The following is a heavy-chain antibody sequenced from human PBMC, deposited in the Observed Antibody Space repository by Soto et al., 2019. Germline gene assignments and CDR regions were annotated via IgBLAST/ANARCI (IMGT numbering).Heavy chain of an antibody. Sequence: EVQLVESGGGLIQPGGSLRLSCAASGFTVRSNYMTWVRQAPGKGLEWVSVVYSGGSTYYADSVKGRFTISRDNSKNTLYLQMNSLRAEDTAVYYCARDADYYFDYWGQGTLVTVSS. J-gene: IGHJ4*02. CDR3: ARDADYYFDY. CDR2: VYSGGST. CDR1: GFTVRSNY. V-gene: IGHV3-53*01.